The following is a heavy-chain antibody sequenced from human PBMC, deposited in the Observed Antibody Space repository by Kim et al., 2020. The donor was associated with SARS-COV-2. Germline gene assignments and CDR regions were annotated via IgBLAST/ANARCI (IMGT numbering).Heavy chain of an antibody. CDR1: GFTFSNYA. CDR2: ISHNGDNT. CDR3: VKESTEVSMGMRFYDY. J-gene: IGHJ4*02. Sequence: GGSLRLSCSASGFTFSNYAIHWVRQAPGKGLEYVSAISHNGDNTYYADSLKGRFTISRDNSKNTVYLQMSSLTSEDTAVYYCVKESTEVSMGMRFYDYWGQGTLVTVSS. V-gene: IGHV3-64D*09. D-gene: IGHD6-6*01.